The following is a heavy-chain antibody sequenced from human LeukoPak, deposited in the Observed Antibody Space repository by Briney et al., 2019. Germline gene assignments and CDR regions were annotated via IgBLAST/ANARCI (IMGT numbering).Heavy chain of an antibody. Sequence: PGGSLRLSYAASVFTYRRYAMLWVPHASRRGREEVSAISGSGGSTYYADSAKDRFNISRHNSKNTLYLQMNSLIAEDTAVYYCAKDPTCVVRGVSNYWGQGTLVTVSS. D-gene: IGHD3-10*01. CDR2: ISGSGGST. CDR1: VFTYRRYA. CDR3: AKDPTCVVRGVSNY. J-gene: IGHJ4*02. V-gene: IGHV3-23*01.